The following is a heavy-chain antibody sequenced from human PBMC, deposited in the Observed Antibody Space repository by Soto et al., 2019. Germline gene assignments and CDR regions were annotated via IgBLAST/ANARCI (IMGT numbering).Heavy chain of an antibody. CDR1: GGSISSYY. V-gene: IGHV4-59*01. Sequence: SETLSLTCTVSGGSISSYYWSWIRQPPGKGLEWIGYIYYSGSTNYNPSLKSRVTISVDTSKNQFSLKLSSVTAADTAVYYCARDQGSGYYDSSGNSYYYGMDVWGQGTTVTVSS. D-gene: IGHD3-22*01. J-gene: IGHJ6*02. CDR3: ARDQGSGYYDSSGNSYYYGMDV. CDR2: IYYSGST.